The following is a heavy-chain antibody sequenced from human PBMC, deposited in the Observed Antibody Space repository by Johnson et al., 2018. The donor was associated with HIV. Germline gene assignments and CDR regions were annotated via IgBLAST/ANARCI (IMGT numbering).Heavy chain of an antibody. Sequence: EVQLVESGGGVVQPGRSLRLSCAASGFTFKNAWMHWVRQAPGKGLEWIGRIKSKYHDETTDYAAPVKGRFAISRDDSKNTVYLQMNSLKAEDTAVYYCARSPETGDRLWRAFDIWGQGTMVTVSS. CDR3: ARSPETGDRLWRAFDI. J-gene: IGHJ3*02. D-gene: IGHD4-17*01. CDR1: GFTFKNAW. V-gene: IGHV3-15*01. CDR2: IKSKYHDETT.